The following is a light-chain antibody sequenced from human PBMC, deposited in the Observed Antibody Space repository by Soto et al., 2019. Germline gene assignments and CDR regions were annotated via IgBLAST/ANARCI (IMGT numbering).Light chain of an antibody. CDR3: QQYGNSPRT. J-gene: IGKJ2*01. V-gene: IGKV3-20*01. CDR1: QSVSNSY. CDR2: GVS. Sequence: EIVLTQSPGTLSLSPGERASLSCRASQSVSNSYLAWYQQKPGQAPRLLIYGVSSRATGIPDRFSGSGSGTDFTLTISRLEPEDLAVYYCQQYGNSPRTFGQGTKLVIK.